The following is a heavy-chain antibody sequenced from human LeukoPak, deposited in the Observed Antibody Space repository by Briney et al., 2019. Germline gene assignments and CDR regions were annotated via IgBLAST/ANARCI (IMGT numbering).Heavy chain of an antibody. CDR2: IYYSGST. CDR1: GGSISSGGYY. Sequence: SQTLSLTCTVSGGSISSGGYYWSWIRQHPGKGLEWIGYIYYSGSTYYNPSLKSRVTISVDTSKNQFSLKLSSVTAADTAVYHCARVGVVVPAARWYAFDIWGQGTMVTVSS. J-gene: IGHJ3*02. V-gene: IGHV4-31*03. CDR3: ARVGVVVPAARWYAFDI. D-gene: IGHD2-2*01.